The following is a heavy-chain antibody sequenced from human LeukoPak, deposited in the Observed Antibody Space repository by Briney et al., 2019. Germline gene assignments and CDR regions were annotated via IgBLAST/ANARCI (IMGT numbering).Heavy chain of an antibody. Sequence: GGSLRLSCAASGFTFSSYWMHWVRQIPGRGLVWVSRIYSDGSDTTYADSVKGRFTISRDYAKNTLYLQMNSLRADDTAVYYCARGSFPSYNPLFDYWGQGTLVTVSS. V-gene: IGHV3-74*01. CDR3: ARGSFPSYNPLFDY. CDR2: IYSDGSDT. J-gene: IGHJ4*02. CDR1: GFTFSSYW. D-gene: IGHD1-14*01.